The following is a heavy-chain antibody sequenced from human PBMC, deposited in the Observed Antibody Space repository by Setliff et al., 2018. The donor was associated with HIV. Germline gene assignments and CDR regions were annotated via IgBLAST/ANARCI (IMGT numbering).Heavy chain of an antibody. V-gene: IGHV4-61*10. J-gene: IGHJ4*02. CDR3: ARADRDGYSYRDY. D-gene: IGHD2-21*01. Sequence: PSETLSLTCTVSGGSISSGNYYWSWIRQPAGKGLEWIGHIYSSGSTSYNPSLKSRVTISVDTSKNQFSLNLTSVTAADTAVYYCARADRDGYSYRDYWGQGTLVTVSS. CDR2: IYSSGST. CDR1: GGSISSGNYY.